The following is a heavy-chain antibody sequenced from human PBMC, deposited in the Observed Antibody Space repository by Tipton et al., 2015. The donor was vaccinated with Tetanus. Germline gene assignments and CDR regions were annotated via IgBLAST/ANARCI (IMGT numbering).Heavy chain of an antibody. CDR3: ARQGSIGARQSRFDA. V-gene: IGHV5-51*01. D-gene: IGHD6-6*01. J-gene: IGHJ5*02. CDR2: IFPSDSET. Sequence: QSGPEVKKPGESLKISCKASGYIFTNYWIAWVRQMPGKGLEYMGIIFPSDSETRYNPTFRGHVTMSVDKATNTAYLQWSSLVASDSAVYYCARQGSIGARQSRFDAWGQGTPVTVSS. CDR1: GYIFTNYW.